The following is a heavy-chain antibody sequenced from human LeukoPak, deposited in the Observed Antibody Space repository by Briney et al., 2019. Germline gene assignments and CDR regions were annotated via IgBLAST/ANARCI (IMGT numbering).Heavy chain of an antibody. Sequence: GASVKVSCKASGYTFTSYDINWVRQATGQGLEWMGWMNPNSGNTGYAQKFQGRVTMTRNTSISTAYMELSSLRSEDTAVYYCARVLDQYYYGSGSIYGMDVWGQGTTVTVSS. CDR2: MNPNSGNT. J-gene: IGHJ6*02. CDR3: ARVLDQYYYGSGSIYGMDV. V-gene: IGHV1-8*01. CDR1: GYTFTSYD. D-gene: IGHD3-10*01.